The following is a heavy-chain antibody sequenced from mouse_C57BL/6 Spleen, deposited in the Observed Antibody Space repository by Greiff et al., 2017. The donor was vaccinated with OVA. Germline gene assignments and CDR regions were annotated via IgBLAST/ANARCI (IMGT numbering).Heavy chain of an antibody. V-gene: IGHV14-1*01. J-gene: IGHJ1*03. CDR3: TRTYYYGSEGYFDV. Sequence: EVQLQQSGAELVRPGASVKLSCTASGFNIKDYYMHWVKQRPEQGLEWIGRIDPEDGDTEYAPKFQGKATMTADKSSSTAYMELRSLTSEDSAVYYCTRTYYYGSEGYFDVWGTGTTVTVSS. CDR2: IDPEDGDT. D-gene: IGHD1-1*01. CDR1: GFNIKDYY.